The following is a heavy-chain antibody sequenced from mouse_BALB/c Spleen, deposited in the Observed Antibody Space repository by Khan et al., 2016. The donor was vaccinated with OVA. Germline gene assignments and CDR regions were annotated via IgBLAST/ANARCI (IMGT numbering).Heavy chain of an antibody. Sequence: VKLQQSGAELAKPGASVKMSCKASGYTFTSYWMHWIKQRPGQGLEWIGYINPTSGYTDYNQKFKDKATLTADKSYSTAYMQLSSLTSDASSCYYCARDRIDYWGQGTSLTVS. V-gene: IGHV1-7*01. CDR2: INPTSGYT. J-gene: IGHJ2*02. CDR1: GYTFTSYW. CDR3: ARDRIDY.